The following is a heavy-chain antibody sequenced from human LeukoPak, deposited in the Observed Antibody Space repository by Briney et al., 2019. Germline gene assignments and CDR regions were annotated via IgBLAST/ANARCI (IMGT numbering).Heavy chain of an antibody. CDR1: GGSISGGSYY. D-gene: IGHD2-8*01. J-gene: IGHJ4*02. Sequence: SETLSLTCTVSGGSISGGSYYWSWIRQPAGKGLEWIGRIYTSGSTNYNPSLKSRVTISVDTSKNQFSLKLSSVTAADTAVYYCARGYMLYYFDYWGQGTLVTVSS. V-gene: IGHV4-61*02. CDR3: ARGYMLYYFDY. CDR2: IYTSGST.